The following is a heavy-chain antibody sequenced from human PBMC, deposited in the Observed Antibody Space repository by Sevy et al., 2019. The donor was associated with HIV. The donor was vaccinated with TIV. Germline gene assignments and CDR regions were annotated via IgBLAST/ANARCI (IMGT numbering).Heavy chain of an antibody. CDR1: GGSISSSSYY. J-gene: IGHJ5*02. D-gene: IGHD3-10*01. V-gene: IGHV4-39*01. CDR2: IYYSGST. Sequence: ASETLSLTCTVSGGSISSSSYYWGWIRQPPGKGLEWIGSIYYSGSTYYNPSLKSRVTISVDTSKNQFSLKLSSVTAAETAVYYCARHDTMVRGVNGLYNWFDPWGQGTLVTVSS. CDR3: ARHDTMVRGVNGLYNWFDP.